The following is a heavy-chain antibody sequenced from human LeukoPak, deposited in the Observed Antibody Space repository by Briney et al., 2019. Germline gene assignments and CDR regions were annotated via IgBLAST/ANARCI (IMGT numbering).Heavy chain of an antibody. CDR1: GFTFSGSA. CDR2: IRSKANSYAT. CDR3: TAVRGSGRGGDY. D-gene: IGHD3-10*01. J-gene: IGHJ4*02. V-gene: IGHV3-73*01. Sequence: PGGSLRLSCAASGFTFSGSAMHWVRQASGKGLEWVGRIRSKANSYATAYAASVKGRFTISRDDSKNTAYLQMNSLKTEDTAVYYCTAVRGSGRGGDYWGQGTLVTVSS.